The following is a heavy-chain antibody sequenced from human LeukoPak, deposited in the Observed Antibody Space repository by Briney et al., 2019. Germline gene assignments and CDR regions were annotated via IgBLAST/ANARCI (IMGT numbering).Heavy chain of an antibody. V-gene: IGHV3-53*01. Sequence: GGSLRLSCEASGFXVSSNYISWVRQAPGKGLEWVSGIGYTGDSTFYADSVKGRFTVSRDSSKNTLFLHMNSLRAEDTALYYCAKSPTVDAAFDIWGQGTMVTVSS. CDR2: IGYTGDST. J-gene: IGHJ3*02. CDR3: AKSPTVDAAFDI. D-gene: IGHD4-23*01. CDR1: GFXVSSNY.